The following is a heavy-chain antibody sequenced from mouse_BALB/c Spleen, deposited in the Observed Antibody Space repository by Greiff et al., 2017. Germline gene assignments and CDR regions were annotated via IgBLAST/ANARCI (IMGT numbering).Heavy chain of an antibody. D-gene: IGHD3-2*01. V-gene: IGHV14-3*02. CDR3: AGGGDSSGDVEMDY. CDR2: IDPASGNT. Sequence: EVQLQQSGAELVKPGASVKLSCTASGFNIKDTYMHWVKQRPEQGLEWIGRIDPASGNTKYDPKFQGKATITADTSSNTAYLQLSSLTSEDTAVYYCAGGGDSSGDVEMDYWGQGTSVTVSS. J-gene: IGHJ4*01. CDR1: GFNIKDTY.